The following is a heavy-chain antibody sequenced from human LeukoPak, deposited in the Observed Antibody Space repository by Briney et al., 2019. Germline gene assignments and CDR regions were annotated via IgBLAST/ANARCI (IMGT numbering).Heavy chain of an antibody. CDR2: IYSGGST. CDR3: ARDRAGSGSYYNGPFDY. Sequence: GGSLRLSCAASGFTVSSNYMSWVRQAPGKGLEWVSVIYSGGSTYYADSVKGRFTISRDNSKNTLYLQMNSLRAEDTAVYYCARDRAGSGSYYNGPFDYWGQGTLVTVSS. J-gene: IGHJ4*02. V-gene: IGHV3-53*01. CDR1: GFTVSSNY. D-gene: IGHD3-10*01.